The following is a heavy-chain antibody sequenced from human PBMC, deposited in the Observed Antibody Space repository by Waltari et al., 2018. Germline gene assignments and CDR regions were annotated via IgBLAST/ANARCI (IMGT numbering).Heavy chain of an antibody. V-gene: IGHV4-34*02. Sequence: QVQLQQWGAGLLRPSETLSLTRAVYGVSFSDYYWTWIRQSPGKGQEWSGENILGETTYYNPSLEGRVTILLDKSKNQFSLHLGSVTAADTAVYYCVTGPRDKWVGRYSGEFFHHWGPGTLVTVSS. CDR3: VTGPRDKWVGRYSGEFFHH. CDR2: NILGETT. CDR1: GVSFSDYY. J-gene: IGHJ1*01. D-gene: IGHD3-9*01.